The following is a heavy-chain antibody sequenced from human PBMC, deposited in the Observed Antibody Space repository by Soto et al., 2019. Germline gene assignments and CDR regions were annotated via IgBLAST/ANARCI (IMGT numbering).Heavy chain of an antibody. CDR1: GGTFSSYT. V-gene: IGHV1-69*02. CDR3: ASRYDSSDY. D-gene: IGHD3-22*01. J-gene: IGHJ4*02. Sequence: QVQLVQSGAEVKKPGSSVKVSCKASGGTFSSYTISWVRQAPGQGLEWRGRIILILGIANYPQKFQGRVTITADKSTSTAYMELSSLRSEDTAVYYCASRYDSSDYWGQGTLVTVSS. CDR2: IILILGIA.